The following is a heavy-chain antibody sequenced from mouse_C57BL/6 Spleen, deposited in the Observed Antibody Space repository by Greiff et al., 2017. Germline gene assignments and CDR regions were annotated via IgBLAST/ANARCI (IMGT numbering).Heavy chain of an antibody. CDR2: ISSGSSTI. V-gene: IGHV5-17*02. Sequence: DVKLVESGGGLVQPGGSRKLSCAASGFTFSSFGMHWVRQAPETGLEWVAYISSGSSTIYYADTVQGRFTISRDNPKNTLFLQMTSLRSEDTAMYYRASSYYDGSSNYFDYWGQGTTLTVSS. D-gene: IGHD1-1*01. CDR3: ASSYYDGSSNYFDY. CDR1: GFTFSSFG. J-gene: IGHJ2*01.